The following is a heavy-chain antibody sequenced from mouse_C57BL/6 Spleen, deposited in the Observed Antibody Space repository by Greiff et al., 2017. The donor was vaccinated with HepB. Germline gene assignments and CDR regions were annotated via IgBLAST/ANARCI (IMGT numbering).Heavy chain of an antibody. Sequence: QVQLQQSGAELVKPGASVKLSCKASGYTFTSYWMHWVKQRPGQGLEWIGMIHPNSGSTNYNEKFKSKATLTVDKSSSTAYMQLSSLTSEDSAVYYCASLLLRYYYAMDYWGQGTSVTVSS. V-gene: IGHV1-64*01. D-gene: IGHD1-1*01. CDR3: ASLLLRYYYAMDY. CDR2: IHPNSGST. J-gene: IGHJ4*01. CDR1: GYTFTSYW.